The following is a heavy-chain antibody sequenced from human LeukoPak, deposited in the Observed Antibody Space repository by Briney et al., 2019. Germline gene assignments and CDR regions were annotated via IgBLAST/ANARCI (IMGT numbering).Heavy chain of an antibody. J-gene: IGHJ4*02. Sequence: SETLSLTCTVSGGSISSYYWSWIRQPPGKGLEWIGYIYYSGSTNYNPSLESRVTISVDTSKNQFSLKLSSVTAADTAVYYCARIGNGYFDYWGQGTLVTVSS. CDR3: ARIGNGYFDY. CDR1: GGSISSYY. CDR2: IYYSGST. D-gene: IGHD1-1*01. V-gene: IGHV4-59*12.